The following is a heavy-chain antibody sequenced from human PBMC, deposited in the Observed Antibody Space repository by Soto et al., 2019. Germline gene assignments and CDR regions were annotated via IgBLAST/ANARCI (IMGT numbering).Heavy chain of an antibody. CDR3: ATSLYHSGPGWGRPVGY. CDR2: ITSSGTT. V-gene: IGHV3-48*01. J-gene: IGHJ4*02. CDR1: GFAFSTYS. Sequence: EAQLVESGGGLVQPGGSLRVSCAASGFAFSTYSFHWVRQAPGKRLEWISYITSSGTTYFADSIKGRFTISRDNAENSLYLQMNSLRAEDTAVYYCATSLYHSGPGWGRPVGYWGQGTLVTVSS. D-gene: IGHD2-8*02.